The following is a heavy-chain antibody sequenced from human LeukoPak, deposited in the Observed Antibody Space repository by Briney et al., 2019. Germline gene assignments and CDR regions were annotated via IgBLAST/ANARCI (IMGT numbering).Heavy chain of an antibody. CDR1: GFTFSSFA. J-gene: IGHJ3*02. D-gene: IGHD1-26*01. CDR2: ISFDGRNH. CDR3: ARPGGGSYRAAAFHI. Sequence: PGGSLRLSRVGSGFTFSSFAIYWVRQAPGKGLEWVAVISFDGRNHYYADSVKGRFTMSRDNSKNTTSLQMNSLRLEDTAVYYCARPGGGSYRAAAFHIWGQGTMVTVSA. V-gene: IGHV3-30*01.